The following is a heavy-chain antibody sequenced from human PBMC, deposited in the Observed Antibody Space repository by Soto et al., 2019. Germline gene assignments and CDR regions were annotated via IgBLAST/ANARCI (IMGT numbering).Heavy chain of an antibody. CDR1: CASMRGSSYY. CDR3: VASLQGTYGIIFDD. CDR2: IYYSGTT. V-gene: IGHV4-39*01. J-gene: IGHJ4*02. D-gene: IGHD4-17*01. Sequence: ASETLSLTCTVSCASMRGSSYYWGWIRQSPGKGLEWIGDIYYSGTTSYNPSLKGRVTISVDTSRDHFSLKLSSVTAADTALYYCVASLQGTYGIIFDDWGQGALVTVSS.